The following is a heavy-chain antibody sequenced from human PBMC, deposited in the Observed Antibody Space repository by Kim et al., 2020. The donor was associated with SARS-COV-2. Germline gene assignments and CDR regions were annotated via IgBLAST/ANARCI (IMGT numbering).Heavy chain of an antibody. V-gene: IGHV3-30*18. Sequence: GGSLRLSCAASGFTFSSYGMHWVRQAPGKGLEWVAVISYDGSNKYYADSVKGRFTISRDNSKNTLYLQMNSLRAEDTAVYYCANGYPGEKDIVVVTADGDAFDIWGQGTMVTVSS. CDR3: ANGYPGEKDIVVVTADGDAFDI. J-gene: IGHJ3*02. D-gene: IGHD2-21*02. CDR2: ISYDGSNK. CDR1: GFTFSSYG.